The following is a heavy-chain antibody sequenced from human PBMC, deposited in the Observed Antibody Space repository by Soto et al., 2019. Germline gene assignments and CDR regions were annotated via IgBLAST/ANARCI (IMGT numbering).Heavy chain of an antibody. D-gene: IGHD1-20*01. V-gene: IGHV4-31*03. CDR3: ARGITGKYYYCYGMDV. Sequence: SETLSLTCTVSGGSISSGGYYWSWIRQHPGKGLEWIGYIYYSGSTYYNPSLKSRVTISVGTSKNQFSLKLSSVTAADTAVYYCARGITGKYYYCYGMDVWGQGTTVTVSS. CDR1: GGSISSGGYY. CDR2: IYYSGST. J-gene: IGHJ6*02.